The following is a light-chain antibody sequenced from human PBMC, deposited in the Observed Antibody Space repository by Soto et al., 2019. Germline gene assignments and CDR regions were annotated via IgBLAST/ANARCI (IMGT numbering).Light chain of an antibody. Sequence: QSVLTQPPSASGTPGQRVSISCSGSYSNLKTNTVNWYQHLPGTAPKLLSFSNHQRPSGVPDRFSGSKSGTSASLAITGLQSEDEADYYCAAWDDSLNGRVFGGGTKLTVL. CDR1: YSNLKTNT. V-gene: IGLV1-44*01. CDR2: SNH. J-gene: IGLJ2*01. CDR3: AAWDDSLNGRV.